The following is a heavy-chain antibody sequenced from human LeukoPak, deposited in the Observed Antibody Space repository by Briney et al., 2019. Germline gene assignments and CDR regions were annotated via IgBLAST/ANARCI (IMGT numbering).Heavy chain of an antibody. D-gene: IGHD6-13*01. J-gene: IGHJ5*02. CDR3: ARRLTIAAAGNWQRPWFDP. Sequence: GASVKVSCKASGDTFSSYAISWVRQAPGQGLEWMGWISAYNGNTNYAQKLQGRVTMTTDTSTSTAYMELRSLRSDDTAVYYCARRLTIAAAGNWQRPWFDPWGQGTLVTVSS. CDR1: GDTFSSYA. V-gene: IGHV1-18*01. CDR2: ISAYNGNT.